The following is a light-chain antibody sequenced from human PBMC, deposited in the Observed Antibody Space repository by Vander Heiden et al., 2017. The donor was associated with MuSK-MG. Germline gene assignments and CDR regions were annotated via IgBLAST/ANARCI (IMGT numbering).Light chain of an antibody. V-gene: IGKV1-8*01. Sequence: AIRMTQSPSSFSASTGDRVTITCRASQGISSYLAWYQQKPGKAPKFLIYAASTLQSGVPSRFSGSGSGTDFTLTITCLQSEDFATYYCQQDDSSPWTFGQGTKVEVK. CDR1: QGISSY. CDR3: QQDDSSPWT. CDR2: AAS. J-gene: IGKJ1*01.